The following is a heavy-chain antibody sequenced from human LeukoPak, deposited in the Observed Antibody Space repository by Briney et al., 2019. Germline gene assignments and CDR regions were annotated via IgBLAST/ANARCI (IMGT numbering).Heavy chain of an antibody. V-gene: IGHV3-30*04. CDR1: GFTFGDYA. D-gene: IGHD3-10*01. CDR2: ISYDGSNK. Sequence: PGGSLRLSCTASGFTFGDYAMSWFRQAPGKGLEWVAVISYDGSNKYYADSVKGRFTISRDNSKNTLYLQMNSLRAEDTAVYFCARVATGSYDWFDPWGQGTLVTVSS. CDR3: ARVATGSYDWFDP. J-gene: IGHJ5*02.